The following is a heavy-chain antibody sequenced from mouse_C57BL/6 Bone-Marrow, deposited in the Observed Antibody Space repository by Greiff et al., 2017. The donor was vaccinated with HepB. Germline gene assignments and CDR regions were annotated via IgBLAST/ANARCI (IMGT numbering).Heavy chain of an antibody. J-gene: IGHJ1*03. CDR1: GFTFSNYW. D-gene: IGHD2-10*01. CDR3: TGDPTIPCYWYIDV. CDR2: IRLKSDNYAT. Sequence: EVKVEESGGGLVQPGGSMKLSCVASGFTFSNYWMNWVRQSPEKGLEWVAQIRLKSDNYATHYAESVKGRFTISRDDAKRSVYLQMHNFRAEDTGIYYCTGDPTIPCYWYIDVWGTGTTVTVSS. V-gene: IGHV6-3*01.